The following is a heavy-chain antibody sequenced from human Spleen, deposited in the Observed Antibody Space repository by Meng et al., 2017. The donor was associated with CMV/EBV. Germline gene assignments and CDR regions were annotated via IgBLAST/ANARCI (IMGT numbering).Heavy chain of an antibody. Sequence: GESLKISCAATGFTFSNYNMNWVRQAPGKGLEWVSFISGSSNYTSYADSVRGRLTISRDNAKNSLFLQMNSLRAEDTAVYYCAVSGRLGYYYGMDVWGQGTTVTVSS. CDR1: GFTFSNYN. CDR3: AVSGRLGYYYGMDV. J-gene: IGHJ6*02. CDR2: ISGSSNYT. D-gene: IGHD6-6*01. V-gene: IGHV3-21*01.